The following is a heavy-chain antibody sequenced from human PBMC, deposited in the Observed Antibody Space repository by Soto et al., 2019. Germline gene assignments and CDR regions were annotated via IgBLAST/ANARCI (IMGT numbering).Heavy chain of an antibody. D-gene: IGHD3-22*01. V-gene: IGHV4-59*01. CDR2: IYYSGST. CDR3: ARDLGAYYYDSGGRGARNWFDP. J-gene: IGHJ5*02. CDR1: GGSISSYY. Sequence: PSETLSLTCTVSGGSISSYYWSWIRQPPGKGLEWIGYIYYSGSTNYNPSLKSRVTISVDTSKNQFSLKLSSVTAADTAVYYCARDLGAYYYDSGGRGARNWFDPWGQGTLVTVSS.